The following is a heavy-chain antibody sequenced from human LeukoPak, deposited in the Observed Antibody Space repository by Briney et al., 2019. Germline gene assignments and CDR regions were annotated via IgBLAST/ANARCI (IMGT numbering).Heavy chain of an antibody. V-gene: IGHV3-48*04. D-gene: IGHD5-24*01. CDR1: GFTFSSYS. J-gene: IGHJ6*04. CDR3: ARDWRWLQPMDV. CDR2: ISSSSSTI. Sequence: QSGGSLRLSCAASGFTFSSYSMNWVRQAPGKGLEWVSYISSSSSTIYYADSVKGRFTISRDNAKNSLYLQMNSLRAEDTAVYYCARDWRWLQPMDVWGKGTTVTVSS.